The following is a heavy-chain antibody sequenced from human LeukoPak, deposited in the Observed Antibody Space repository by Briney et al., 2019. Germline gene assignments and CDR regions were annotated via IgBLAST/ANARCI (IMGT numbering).Heavy chain of an antibody. Sequence: GGSLRLSCAASGFTVSSNDMSWVRQAPGKGLEWVSVIYSGGSTYYADAVKGGFTISRDNSKNTLYLQMNSLRAEDTAVYYCAREGYCSSTSCSTGLWYFDYWGQGTLVTVSS. J-gene: IGHJ4*02. CDR1: GFTVSSND. V-gene: IGHV3-66*01. CDR2: IYSGGST. D-gene: IGHD2-2*02. CDR3: AREGYCSSTSCSTGLWYFDY.